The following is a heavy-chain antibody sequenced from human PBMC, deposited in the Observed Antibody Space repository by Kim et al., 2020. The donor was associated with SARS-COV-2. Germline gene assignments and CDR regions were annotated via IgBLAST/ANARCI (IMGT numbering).Heavy chain of an antibody. Sequence: GGSLRLSCAASGFMFSTYWMSWVRQAPGKGLEWVANIKQDGSEKYYVDSVKGRFTISRDNAKNSLYLQMNSLRAEDTAVYYCARLAVVTGRFDPWGQGTLITVSS. J-gene: IGHJ5*02. D-gene: IGHD2-21*02. CDR3: ARLAVVTGRFDP. V-gene: IGHV3-7*03. CDR1: GFMFSTYW. CDR2: IKQDGSEK.